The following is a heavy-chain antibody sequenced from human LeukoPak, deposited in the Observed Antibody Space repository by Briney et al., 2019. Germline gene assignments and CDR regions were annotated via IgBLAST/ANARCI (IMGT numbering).Heavy chain of an antibody. J-gene: IGHJ5*02. CDR3: ARRKLLGDGVGGFDA. CDR1: GNSFPTYW. V-gene: IGHV5-51*01. CDR2: ICPGDSKT. Sequence: GESLKIPLRSSGNSFPTYWLARVPQMPRKGLEWMGIICPGDSKTKYSPSFEGQVTISADKSITPAYLKWSSLKASDTAMYYCARRKLLGDGVGGFDAWGQGTLVTVSP. D-gene: IGHD3-10*01.